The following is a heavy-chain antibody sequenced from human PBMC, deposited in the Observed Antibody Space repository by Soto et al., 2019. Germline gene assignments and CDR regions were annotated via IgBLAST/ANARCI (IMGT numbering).Heavy chain of an antibody. Sequence: GGSLRLSCAASGFTFSSYAMSWVRQAPGKGLEWVSAISGSGGSTYYADSVKGRFTISRDNSKNTLYLQMNSLRAEDTAVYYCAKDESSGWYYYGMDVWGQGTTVTVSS. CDR1: GFTFSSYA. CDR3: AKDESSGWYYYGMDV. D-gene: IGHD6-19*01. CDR2: ISGSGGST. V-gene: IGHV3-23*01. J-gene: IGHJ6*02.